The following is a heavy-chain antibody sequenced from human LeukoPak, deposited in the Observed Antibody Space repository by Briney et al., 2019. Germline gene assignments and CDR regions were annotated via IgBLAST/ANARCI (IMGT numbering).Heavy chain of an antibody. CDR2: IYYSGTA. J-gene: IGHJ3*02. D-gene: IGHD3-9*01. V-gene: IGHV4-59*01. CDR3: ARYYDILTGYYIGAFDI. Sequence: SETLSLTCSVSGGSISPYYWSWIRQPPGKGLEWIGYIYYSGTANYNPSLQSRVTISVATSKNQFSLKLSSVTAADTAVYYCARYYDILTGYYIGAFDIWGQGTMVTVSS. CDR1: GGSISPYY.